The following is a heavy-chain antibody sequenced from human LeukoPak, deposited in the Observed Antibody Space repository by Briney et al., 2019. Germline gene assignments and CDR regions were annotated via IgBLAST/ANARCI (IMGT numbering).Heavy chain of an antibody. D-gene: IGHD5-18*01. CDR1: GGSISSGDYY. J-gene: IGHJ4*02. CDR2: IYYSGST. CDR3: ARTHTAMKALDY. Sequence: SETLSLTCTVSGGSISSGDYYWNWIRQPPGKGLEWIGSIYYSGSTYYNPSLKSRVTISVGTSKNQFSLKLSSVTAADTAVYYYARTHTAMKALDYWGQGTLVTVSS. V-gene: IGHV4-30-4*01.